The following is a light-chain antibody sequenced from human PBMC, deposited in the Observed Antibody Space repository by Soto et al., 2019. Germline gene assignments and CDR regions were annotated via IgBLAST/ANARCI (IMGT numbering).Light chain of an antibody. V-gene: IGKV3-11*01. CDR1: QSVSTY. Sequence: EIELTQSPATLSLSPGERATLSCRASQSVSTYLAWYQQKPGQAPRLLIYDASNRATGIPARFSGSGSGTDFTLTISSLEPEYFAVYYCHQRSKRTTFGHGIRLEIK. CDR3: HQRSKRTT. J-gene: IGKJ5*01. CDR2: DAS.